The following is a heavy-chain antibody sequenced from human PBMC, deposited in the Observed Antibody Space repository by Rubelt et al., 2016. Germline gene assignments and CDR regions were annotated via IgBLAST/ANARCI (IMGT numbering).Heavy chain of an antibody. CDR1: GYSISSGYY. J-gene: IGHJ4*02. Sequence: QVQLQESGPGLVKPSETLSLTCTVSGYSISSGYYWGWIRQPPGKGLEWIGSIYHSGSTYYNPSLKSRVTISVDTSKNQFSLKLSSVTAADTAVYYCAGIAVAGIHYFDYWGQGTLVTVSS. V-gene: IGHV4-38-2*02. CDR3: AGIAVAGIHYFDY. CDR2: IYHSGST. D-gene: IGHD6-19*01.